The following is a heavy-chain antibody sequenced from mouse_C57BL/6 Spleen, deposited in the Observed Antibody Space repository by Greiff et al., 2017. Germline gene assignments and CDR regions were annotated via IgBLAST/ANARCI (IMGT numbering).Heavy chain of an antibody. V-gene: IGHV14-1*01. CDR3: TTGGYSGFAY. J-gene: IGHJ3*01. Sequence: VPLQQSGAELVRPGASVTLSCTASGFNIKDYYMHWVKQRPEQGLEWIGRIAPEDGDTEYAPKVQGKATMTADTSSNTAYLQLSSLTSEDTAVYYCTTGGYSGFAYWGQGTLGTVSA. CDR1: GFNIKDYY. D-gene: IGHD2-12*01. CDR2: IAPEDGDT.